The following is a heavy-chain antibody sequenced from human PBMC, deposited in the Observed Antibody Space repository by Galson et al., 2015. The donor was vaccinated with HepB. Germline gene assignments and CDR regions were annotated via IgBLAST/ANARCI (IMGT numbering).Heavy chain of an antibody. D-gene: IGHD6-19*01. CDR1: GFTFSSYA. J-gene: IGHJ4*02. V-gene: IGHV3-53*04. Sequence: SLRLSCAASGFTFSSYAMSWVRQAPGKGLEWVSVIYSGGSTYYADSVKGRFTISRHNSKNTLYLQMNSLRAEDTAVYYCARDSMSVAGFDYWGQGTLVTVSS. CDR3: ARDSMSVAGFDY. CDR2: IYSGGST.